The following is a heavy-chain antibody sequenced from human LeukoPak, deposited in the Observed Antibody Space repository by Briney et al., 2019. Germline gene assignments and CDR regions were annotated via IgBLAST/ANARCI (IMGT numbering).Heavy chain of an antibody. CDR2: ISSDSSYI. Sequence: GGSLRLSCAASGFTFSSYSMNWVRQAPGKGLEWVSSISSDSSYIYYADSVKGRFTISRDNAKNSLYLQMNSLRAEDTALYYCAREAIKDYWGQGTLVTVSS. V-gene: IGHV3-21*01. CDR3: AREAIKDY. J-gene: IGHJ4*02. CDR1: GFTFSSYS.